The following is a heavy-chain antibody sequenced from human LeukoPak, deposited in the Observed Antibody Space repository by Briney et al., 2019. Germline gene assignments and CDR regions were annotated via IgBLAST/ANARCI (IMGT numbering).Heavy chain of an antibody. Sequence: GGSLRRSRAASGFTFSSYWMHWVRQAPGKGLVWVSRINSDGSSTSYADSVKGRFTISRDNAKNTLYLQVNSLRAEDTAVYYCASLEGYYSSGWYWYFDLWGRGTQVTVSS. D-gene: IGHD6-19*01. V-gene: IGHV3-74*01. CDR2: INSDGSST. CDR3: ASLEGYYSSGWYWYFDL. J-gene: IGHJ2*01. CDR1: GFTFSSYW.